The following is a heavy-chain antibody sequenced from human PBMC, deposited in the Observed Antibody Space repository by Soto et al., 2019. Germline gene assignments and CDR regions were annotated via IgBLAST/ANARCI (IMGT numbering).Heavy chain of an antibody. CDR1: GGSISSYD. D-gene: IGHD3-22*01. CDR3: PRGSYDSSGYYRLNGFDP. V-gene: IGHV4-59*01. CDR2: IYYSGST. J-gene: IGHJ5*02. Sequence: PQTLSLTCTASGGSISSYDWSWIRQPPGKGLEWIGYIYYSGSTNYNPSLKRRATISVDTSKNQFSLKLSAVTAADTAVDYWPRGSYDSSGYYRLNGFDPWGHGTLVTVS.